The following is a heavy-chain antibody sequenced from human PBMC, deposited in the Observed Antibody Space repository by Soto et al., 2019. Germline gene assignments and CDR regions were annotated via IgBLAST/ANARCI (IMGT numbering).Heavy chain of an antibody. D-gene: IGHD3-10*01. J-gene: IGHJ4*02. Sequence: EVQLVQSGAEVKKPGDSVKISCKGSGYTFTSYWIGWVRQMPEKGLEWMGIIFPGDSDTRYSPSFQGRVSISDDKSISTASLQLTGLKASDTAIYYCARLRGLGWFGDESSFDSWGQGTLVNVSS. CDR3: ARLRGLGWFGDESSFDS. CDR2: IFPGDSDT. V-gene: IGHV5-51*03. CDR1: GYTFTSYW.